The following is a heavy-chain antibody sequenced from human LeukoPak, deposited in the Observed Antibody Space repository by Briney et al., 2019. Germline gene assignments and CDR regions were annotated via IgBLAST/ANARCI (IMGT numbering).Heavy chain of an antibody. D-gene: IGHD6-13*01. V-gene: IGHV4-39*01. Sequence: PSETLSLTCTVSGGSISSSSYYWGWIRQPPGKGLEWIGSIYYSGSAYYNPSLKSRVTISVDTSKNQFSLKLSSVTAADTAVYYCARQNSGFIAAAGRFDYWGQGTLVTVSS. CDR3: ARQNSGFIAAAGRFDY. CDR2: IYYSGSA. CDR1: GGSISSSSYY. J-gene: IGHJ4*02.